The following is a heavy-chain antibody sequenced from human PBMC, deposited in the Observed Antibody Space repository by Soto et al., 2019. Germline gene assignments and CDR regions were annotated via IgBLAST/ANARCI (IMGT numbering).Heavy chain of an antibody. CDR3: AKWGPGDYYDSSGYLPNDYGMDV. V-gene: IGHV3-23*01. D-gene: IGHD3-22*01. J-gene: IGHJ6*02. CDR1: GFTFSSYA. Sequence: PGGSLRLSCAASGFTFSSYAMSWVRQAPGKGLEWVSAISGSGGSTYYADSVKGRFTISRDNSKNTLYLQMNSLRAEDTAVYYCAKWGPGDYYDSSGYLPNDYGMDVWGQGTTVTVS. CDR2: ISGSGGST.